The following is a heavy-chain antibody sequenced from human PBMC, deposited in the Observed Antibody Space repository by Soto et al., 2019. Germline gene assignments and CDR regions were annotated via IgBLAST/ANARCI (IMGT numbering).Heavy chain of an antibody. CDR2: IYYSGST. V-gene: IGHV4-39*01. J-gene: IGHJ5*02. CDR3: ARRSRIAAAGTGWFDP. CDR1: GGSISSSSYY. Sequence: QLQLQESGPGLVKPSETLSLTCTVSGGSISSSSYYWGWIRQPPGKGLEWIGSIYYSGSTYYNPSLKSRVTISVDTSKNQFSLKLSSVTAADTAVYYCARRSRIAAAGTGWFDPWGQGTLVTVSS. D-gene: IGHD6-13*01.